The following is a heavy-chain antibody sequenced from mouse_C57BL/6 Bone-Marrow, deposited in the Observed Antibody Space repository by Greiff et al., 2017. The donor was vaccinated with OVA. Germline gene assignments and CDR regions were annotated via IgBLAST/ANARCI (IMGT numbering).Heavy chain of an antibody. J-gene: IGHJ3*01. Sequence: EVQVVESGGDLVKPGGSLKLSCAVSGFTFSSYGMSWVRQTPDKRLEWVATISSGGSYPYYPDSAKGRFTISRDNAKNTLYLQMSSLKSDDTAMYDCARRLGSSGSAWFAYWGKGTLVTVSA. CDR2: ISSGGSYP. D-gene: IGHD3-2*02. CDR1: GFTFSSYG. V-gene: IGHV5-6*01. CDR3: ARRLGSSGSAWFAY.